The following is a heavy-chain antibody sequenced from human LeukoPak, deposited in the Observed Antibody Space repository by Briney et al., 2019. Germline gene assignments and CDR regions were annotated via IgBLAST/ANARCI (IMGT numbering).Heavy chain of an antibody. Sequence: ASVKVSCKASGYTFTSYGISWVRQAPGQGLEWMGWINPNSGGTNYAQKFQGWVTMTRDTSISTAYMELSRLRSDDTAVYYCARGGLGDIVVVPAALGGPMDVWGQGTTVTVSS. D-gene: IGHD2-2*01. V-gene: IGHV1-2*04. CDR2: INPNSGGT. J-gene: IGHJ6*02. CDR3: ARGGLGDIVVVPAALGGPMDV. CDR1: GYTFTSYG.